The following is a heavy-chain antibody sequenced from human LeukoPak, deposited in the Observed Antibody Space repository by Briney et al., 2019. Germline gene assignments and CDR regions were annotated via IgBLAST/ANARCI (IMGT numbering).Heavy chain of an antibody. CDR1: GFTFSSYA. V-gene: IGHV3-7*01. D-gene: IGHD3-22*01. CDR2: IKQDGSEK. CDR3: ARDEFVSGYYYGHNWFDP. J-gene: IGHJ5*02. Sequence: GGSLRLSCAASGFTFSSYAMSWVRQAPGKGLEWVANIKQDGSEKYYVDSVKGRFTISRDNAKNSLYLQMNSLRAEDTAVYYCARDEFVSGYYYGHNWFDPWGQGTLVTVSS.